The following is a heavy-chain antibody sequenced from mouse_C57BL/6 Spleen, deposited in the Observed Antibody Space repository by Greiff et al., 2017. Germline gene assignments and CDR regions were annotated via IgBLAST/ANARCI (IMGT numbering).Heavy chain of an antibody. CDR2: IDPSDSYT. V-gene: IGHV1-50*01. CDR3: ARNYYGSSRWYFDV. CDR1: GYTFTSYW. Sequence: VKLQQPGAELVKPGASVKLSCKASGYTFTSYWMQWVKQRPGQGLEWIGEIDPSDSYTNYNQKFKGKATLTVDTSSSTAYMQLSSLTSEDSAVYYCARNYYGSSRWYFDVWGTGTTVTVSS. D-gene: IGHD1-1*01. J-gene: IGHJ1*03.